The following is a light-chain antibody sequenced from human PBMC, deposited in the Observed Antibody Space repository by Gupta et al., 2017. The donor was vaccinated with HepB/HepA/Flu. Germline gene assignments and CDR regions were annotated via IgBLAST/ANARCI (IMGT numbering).Light chain of an antibody. CDR3: QSADSCGTSVV. CDR2: KDS. Sequence: SYELTQPPSASVSPGQTARITCSGDALPKQYAYWYQQKPGQAPVLVIYKDSERPSGIPERFSGSNSGTTVTLTISGVQAEDEADYYCQSADSCGTSVVFGGGTKLTVL. V-gene: IGLV3-25*03. J-gene: IGLJ2*01. CDR1: ALPKQY.